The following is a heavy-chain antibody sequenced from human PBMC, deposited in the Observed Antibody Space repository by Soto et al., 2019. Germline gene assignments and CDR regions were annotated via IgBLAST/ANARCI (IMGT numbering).Heavy chain of an antibody. J-gene: IGHJ6*02. D-gene: IGHD3-10*01. V-gene: IGHV4-59*01. CDR3: ARDGLYYYGSDRYYYGMDV. CDR2: ISYSGST. Sequence: QVQLQESGPGLVKPSETLSLTCTVSGGSISTYYWNWIRQPPGKGLEWIGYISYSGSTNYNPSITIRVAISVDTSKSQFSLKLSSVTAADTAVYYCARDGLYYYGSDRYYYGMDVWGQGTTVTGSS. CDR1: GGSISTYY.